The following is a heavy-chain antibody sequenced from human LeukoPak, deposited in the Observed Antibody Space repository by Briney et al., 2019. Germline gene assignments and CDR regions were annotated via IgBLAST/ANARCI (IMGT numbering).Heavy chain of an antibody. CDR1: GGTFSSYA. Sequence: SVKVSCKASGGTFSSYAISWVRQAPGQGLEWMGRIIPIFGIANYAQKFQGRVTITADKSTGTAYMELSSLRSEDTAVYYCARVTLDGMDVWGQGTTVTVSS. CDR3: ARVTLDGMDV. CDR2: IIPIFGIA. J-gene: IGHJ6*02. V-gene: IGHV1-69*04.